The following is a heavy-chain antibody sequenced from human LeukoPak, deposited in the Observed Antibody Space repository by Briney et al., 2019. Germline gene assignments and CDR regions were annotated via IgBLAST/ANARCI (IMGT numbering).Heavy chain of an antibody. D-gene: IGHD4-17*01. CDR1: GGIFSSYA. CDR3: ARARDYGDYGDYYYYYGMDV. CDR2: IIPIFGTA. Sequence: SVKVSCTASGGIFSSYAISWVRQAPGQGLEWMGGIIPIFGTANYAQKFQGRVTITADESTSTAYMELSSLRSEDTAVYYCARARDYGDYGDYYYYYGMDVWGQGTTVTVSS. V-gene: IGHV1-69*13. J-gene: IGHJ6*02.